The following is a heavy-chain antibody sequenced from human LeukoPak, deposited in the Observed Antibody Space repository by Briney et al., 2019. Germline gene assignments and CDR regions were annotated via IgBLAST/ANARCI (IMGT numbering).Heavy chain of an antibody. J-gene: IGHJ4*02. CDR3: ARRGRGYNFDY. Sequence: GGSLILSCAASGFTFSSYAMSWVRQAPGKGLEWVSVISDSGGSTYYADSVKGRFTISRDNSKNTLYLQMNSLRAEDTALYYCARRGRGYNFDYWGQGTLVTVSS. D-gene: IGHD3-16*01. CDR2: ISDSGGST. CDR1: GFTFSSYA. V-gene: IGHV3-23*01.